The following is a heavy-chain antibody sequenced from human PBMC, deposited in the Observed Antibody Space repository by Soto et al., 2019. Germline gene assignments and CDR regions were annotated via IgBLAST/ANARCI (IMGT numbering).Heavy chain of an antibody. CDR2: ISYDGSNK. V-gene: IGHV3-30-3*01. J-gene: IGHJ4*02. CDR1: GFTFSSYA. CDR3: ARDSPDYYDSSGYYQGFY. D-gene: IGHD3-22*01. Sequence: GVSLRLSCAASGFTFSSYAMHWVRQAPGKGLEWVAVISYDGSNKYYADSVKGRFTISRDNSKNTLYLQMNSLRAEDTAVYYCARDSPDYYDSSGYYQGFYWGQGTLVTVSS.